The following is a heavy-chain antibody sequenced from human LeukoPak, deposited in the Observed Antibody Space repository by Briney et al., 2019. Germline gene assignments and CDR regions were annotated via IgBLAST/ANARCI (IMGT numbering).Heavy chain of an antibody. V-gene: IGHV1-2*02. D-gene: IGHD2-15*01. J-gene: IGHJ5*02. CDR1: GYTFTGYY. CDR2: INPNSGGT. CDR3: ARGYCSGGSCQNWFDP. Sequence: ASVKVSCKASGYTFTGYYMHWVRQAPGRGLEWMGWINPNSGGTNYAQKFQGRVTMTRDTSISTAYMELSRLRSDDTAVYYCARGYCSGGSCQNWFDPWGQGTLVTVSS.